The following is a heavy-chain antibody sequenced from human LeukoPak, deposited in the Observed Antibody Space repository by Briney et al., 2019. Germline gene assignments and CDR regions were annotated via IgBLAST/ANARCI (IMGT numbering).Heavy chain of an antibody. J-gene: IGHJ4*02. CDR2: IRSKANSYAT. CDR3: ARDPAIAAAGFDY. Sequence: GGSLRLSCAASGFTFSSYAMSWVRQAPGKGLEWVGRIRSKANSYATAYAASVKGRFTISRDNSKNTLYLQMNSLRAEDTAVYYCARDPAIAAAGFDYWGQGTLVTVSS. D-gene: IGHD6-13*01. CDR1: GFTFSSYA. V-gene: IGHV3-73*01.